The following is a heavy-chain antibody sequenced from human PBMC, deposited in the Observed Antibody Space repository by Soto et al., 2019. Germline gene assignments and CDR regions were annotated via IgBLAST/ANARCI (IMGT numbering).Heavy chain of an antibody. J-gene: IGHJ3*02. D-gene: IGHD2-2*01. Sequence: PGGSLRLSCAASGFTFSASDMHWVRQATGKGLEWVAVIWYDGSNKYYADSVKGRFTISRDNSKNTLYLQMNSLRAEDTAVYYCASGYCSSTSCYAFDIWGQGTMVTVSS. V-gene: IGHV3-33*08. CDR1: GFTFSASD. CDR3: ASGYCSSTSCYAFDI. CDR2: IWYDGSNK.